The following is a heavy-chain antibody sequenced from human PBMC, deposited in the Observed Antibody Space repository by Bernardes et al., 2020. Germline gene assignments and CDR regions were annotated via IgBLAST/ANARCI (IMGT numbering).Heavy chain of an antibody. J-gene: IGHJ4*02. CDR1: GFIFSNAC. CDR3: SRALES. V-gene: IGHV3-7*04. CDR2: IKEDGSEK. Sequence: GGSLRLSCAASGFIFSNACMDWVRQAPGKGLEWVANIKEDGSEKHYVDSVKGRFTISRDNAKNLVYLEMSSLTAEDTAVYYCSRALESWGQGTLVTVSS.